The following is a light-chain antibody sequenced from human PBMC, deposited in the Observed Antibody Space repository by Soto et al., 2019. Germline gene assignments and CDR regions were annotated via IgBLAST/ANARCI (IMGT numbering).Light chain of an antibody. CDR1: SGHSSYA. CDR3: QTWGTGIRV. V-gene: IGLV4-69*01. J-gene: IGLJ3*02. Sequence: QPVLTQSPSASASLEASVKLTCTLTSGHSSYAIAWHQQQPEKGPRFLMRFNSDGSYNKGDGIPDRFSGSSSGAEYYLTISSLQSEDEADYYCQTWGTGIRVFGGGTKLTVL. CDR2: FNSDGSY.